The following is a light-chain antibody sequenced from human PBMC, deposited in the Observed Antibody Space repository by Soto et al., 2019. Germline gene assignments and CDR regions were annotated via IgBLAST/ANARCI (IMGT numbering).Light chain of an antibody. V-gene: IGKV1-5*03. CDR2: KAS. Sequence: DFLMTQSPSTLSASVGDRVTITCRASQSISDRLAWYQQKPGNAPKLLIYKASSLQSGVPSRFSGSGSGTXFTLTIISLQPDDFAMYYCQQYNSYRWTFGQGTKVEIK. CDR3: QQYNSYRWT. CDR1: QSISDR. J-gene: IGKJ1*01.